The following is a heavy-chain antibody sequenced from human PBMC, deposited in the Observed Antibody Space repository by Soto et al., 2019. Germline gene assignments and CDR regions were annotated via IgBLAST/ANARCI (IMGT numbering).Heavy chain of an antibody. Sequence: SETLSLTCAVSGGSISSGGYSWSWIRQPPGKGLEWIGYIYHSGSSYYNPSLKSRVTISVDRSKNQFSLKLSSVTAADTAVYYCASSFFWVRGVITLDAFDIWGQGTMVTVSS. V-gene: IGHV4-30-2*01. D-gene: IGHD3-10*01. J-gene: IGHJ3*02. CDR3: ASSFFWVRGVITLDAFDI. CDR2: IYHSGSS. CDR1: GGSISSGGYS.